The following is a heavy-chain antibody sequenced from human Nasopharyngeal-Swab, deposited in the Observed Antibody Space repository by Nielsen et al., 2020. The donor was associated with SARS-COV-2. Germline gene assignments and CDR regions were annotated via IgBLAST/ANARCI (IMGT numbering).Heavy chain of an antibody. Sequence: ASVKVSCKASGYTFISYAMNWVRQAPGQGLEWMGWINTNTGNPTYAQGFTGRFVFSLDTSVSTAYLQISSLKAEDTAVYYCAREERGVTLEGGYYYYGMDVWGQGTTVTVSS. CDR3: AREERGVTLEGGYYYYGMDV. CDR2: INTNTGNP. CDR1: GYTFISYA. D-gene: IGHD3-10*01. V-gene: IGHV7-4-1*02. J-gene: IGHJ6*02.